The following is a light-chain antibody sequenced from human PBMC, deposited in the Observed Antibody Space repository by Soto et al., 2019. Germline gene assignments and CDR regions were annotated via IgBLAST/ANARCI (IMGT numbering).Light chain of an antibody. J-gene: IGKJ2*01. CDR1: QDIGNY. Sequence: DIQMTQSPSSLSASVGDRVTIACQANQDIGNYLNWYQQKPGKAPRLLIYDASNLEIGVPSRFSGSGSGTDFTFTISNLQPEDLATYYCQQYDTLPPYTFGQGTKVDIK. CDR3: QQYDTLPPYT. V-gene: IGKV1-33*01. CDR2: DAS.